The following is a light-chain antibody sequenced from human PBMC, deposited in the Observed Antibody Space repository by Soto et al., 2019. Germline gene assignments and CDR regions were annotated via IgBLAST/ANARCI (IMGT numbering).Light chain of an antibody. J-gene: IGKJ4*01. CDR3: QQRSNWLT. Sequence: VLTQSPATLSLSPGERATLSCRVSQSVSTYLAWYQQKPGQAPRLLIYDASNRATGVPARFSGSGSGTDFTLTISSLEPEDFAVYYCQQRSNWLTFGGGTKVEIK. V-gene: IGKV3-11*01. CDR1: QSVSTY. CDR2: DAS.